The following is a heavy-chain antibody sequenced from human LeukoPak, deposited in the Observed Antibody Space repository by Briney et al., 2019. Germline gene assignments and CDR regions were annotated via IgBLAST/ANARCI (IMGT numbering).Heavy chain of an antibody. CDR3: ARDPGYYYYGMDV. Sequence: GGSLRLSCAVTGFNLRTYWIHWVRHSPGRGLEWVARINGEGSRISYADSVRGRFTISRDDAKNTAYLQMNSLRAEDTALYYCARDPGYYYYGMDVWGQGTTVVVSS. CDR2: INGEGSRI. CDR1: GFNLRTYW. V-gene: IGHV3-74*01. J-gene: IGHJ6*02.